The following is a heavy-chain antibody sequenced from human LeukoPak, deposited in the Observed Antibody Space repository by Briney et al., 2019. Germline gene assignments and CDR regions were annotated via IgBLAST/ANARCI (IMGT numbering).Heavy chain of an antibody. CDR1: GGSISSGGYS. D-gene: IGHD6-13*01. CDR3: ARDNRTSIAAAGHYYYYYMDV. V-gene: IGHV4-61*02. CDR2: IYTSGST. Sequence: SETLSLTCAASGGSISSGGYSWSWIRQPAGKGLEWIGRIYTSGSTNYNPSLKSRVTISVDTSKNQFSLKLSSVTAADTAVYYCARDNRTSIAAAGHYYYYYMDVWGKGTTVTISS. J-gene: IGHJ6*03.